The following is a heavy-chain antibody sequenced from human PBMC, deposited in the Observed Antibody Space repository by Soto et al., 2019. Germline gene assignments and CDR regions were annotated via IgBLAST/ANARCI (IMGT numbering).Heavy chain of an antibody. CDR2: IYPGNSDT. Sequence: GESLKISCEGSGYPLTNYWIAWVRQVPGKGLEWMGIIYPGNSDTRYSPSFQGQVTISADKSISTAYLQWSSLKASDTAMYYCARTESGYSYGFADVWGQGTMVTVSS. D-gene: IGHD5-18*01. CDR3: ARTESGYSYGFADV. CDR1: GYPLTNYW. V-gene: IGHV5-51*01. J-gene: IGHJ6*02.